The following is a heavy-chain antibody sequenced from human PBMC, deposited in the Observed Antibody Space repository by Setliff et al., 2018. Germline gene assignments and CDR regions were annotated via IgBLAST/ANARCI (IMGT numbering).Heavy chain of an antibody. CDR1: GGSFSDYW. CDR3: ARRETYYNFWSGYYAY. D-gene: IGHD3-3*01. CDR2: IYTRGST. V-gene: IGHV4-59*10. Sequence: SETLSLTCAVYGGSFSDYWWSWIRQLPGKGLEWIGRIYTRGSTNYNPSLKSRISISIDTSKNQFSLNLSSVTAADTAVYYCARRETYYNFWSGYYAYWGQGTLVTVSS. J-gene: IGHJ4*02.